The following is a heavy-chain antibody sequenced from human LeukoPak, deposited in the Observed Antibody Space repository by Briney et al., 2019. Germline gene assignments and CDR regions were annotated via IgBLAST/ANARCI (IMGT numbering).Heavy chain of an antibody. J-gene: IGHJ4*02. CDR2: IIPTFGTA. CDR1: GGTFSSYA. Sequence: SSVKVSXKASGGTFSSYAISWVRQAPGQGLEWMGRIIPTFGTANYAQKFQGRVTITTDESTSTAYMELSSLRSEDTAVYYCARAGGYYDSSGYYPLDYWGQGTLVTVSS. V-gene: IGHV1-69*05. CDR3: ARAGGYYDSSGYYPLDY. D-gene: IGHD3-22*01.